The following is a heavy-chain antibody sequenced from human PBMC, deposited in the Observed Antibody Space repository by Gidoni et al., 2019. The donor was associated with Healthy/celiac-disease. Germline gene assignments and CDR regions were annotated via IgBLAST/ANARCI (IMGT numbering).Heavy chain of an antibody. CDR2: IYSGGIT. CDR3: ASGLVN. V-gene: IGHV3-53*02. J-gene: IGHJ4*02. D-gene: IGHD2-8*02. CDR1: GFTVSRNY. Sequence: EVQLVETGGGLIQPGGSLRPSCAASGFTVSRNYMSWVRQAPGKGLEWVSVIYSGGITYYADSVKGRFTISRDNAKNTLYLQMTSLRSDDTAVYYCASGLVNWGQGTLVTVSS.